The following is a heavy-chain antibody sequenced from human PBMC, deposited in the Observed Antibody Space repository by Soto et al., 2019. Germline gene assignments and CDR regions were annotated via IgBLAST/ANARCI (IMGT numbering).Heavy chain of an antibody. Sequence: QVKLVQSGAEVKKPGAPVKVSCKASGYTFTGYDINWVRQAPGQGLDLMGWMNPNTGNTRYPHHFQGRLIITRDTSISTAFMELSSLRSEDTALYECSRCKLATLTDFGGQGTLVTFSS. CDR1: GYTFTGYD. J-gene: IGHJ4*02. CDR2: MNPNTGNT. CDR3: SRCKLATLTDF. D-gene: IGHD5-12*01. V-gene: IGHV1-8*01.